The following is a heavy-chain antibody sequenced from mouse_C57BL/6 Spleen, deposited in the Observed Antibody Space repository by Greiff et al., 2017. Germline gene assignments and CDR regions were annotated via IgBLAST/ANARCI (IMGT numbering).Heavy chain of an antibody. J-gene: IGHJ3*01. Sequence: VQLQQSGAELVKPGASVKLSCKASGYTFTSYWMQWVKQRPGQGLEWIGEIDPSDSYTNYNQKFKGKATLTVDTSSSTAYMQLSSLTSEDSAVYYCAREGYSNPSYWGQGTLVTVSA. CDR3: AREGYSNPSY. CDR2: IDPSDSYT. D-gene: IGHD2-5*01. CDR1: GYTFTSYW. V-gene: IGHV1-50*01.